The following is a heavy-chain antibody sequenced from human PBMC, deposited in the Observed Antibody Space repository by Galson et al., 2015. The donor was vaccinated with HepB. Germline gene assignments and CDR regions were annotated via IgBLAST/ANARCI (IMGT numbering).Heavy chain of an antibody. CDR1: GYTFTSYW. Sequence: QSGAEVKKPGESLKISCKGSGYTFTSYWIAWVRQMPGKGLEWMGIIYPGDSDTRYRPSFQGQVTISADKSISTAYLQWSSLKASDTAIYYCARRGYCSGGSCHSHAFDIWGQGTMVTVSS. CDR3: ARRGYCSGGSCHSHAFDI. D-gene: IGHD2-15*01. CDR2: IYPGDSDT. V-gene: IGHV5-51*01. J-gene: IGHJ3*02.